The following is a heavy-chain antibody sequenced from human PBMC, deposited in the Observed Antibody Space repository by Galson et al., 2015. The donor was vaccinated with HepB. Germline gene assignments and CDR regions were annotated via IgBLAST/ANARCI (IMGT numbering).Heavy chain of an antibody. Sequence: SETLSLTCTVSGGSISSYYWSWIRQPAGKGLEWIGRIYTSGSTNYNPSLKSRVTMSVDTSKNQFSLKLSSVTAADTAVYYCARVGGSIAVAGGYFDYWGQGTLVTVSS. V-gene: IGHV4-4*07. D-gene: IGHD6-19*01. CDR2: IYTSGST. J-gene: IGHJ4*02. CDR1: GGSISSYY. CDR3: ARVGGSIAVAGGYFDY.